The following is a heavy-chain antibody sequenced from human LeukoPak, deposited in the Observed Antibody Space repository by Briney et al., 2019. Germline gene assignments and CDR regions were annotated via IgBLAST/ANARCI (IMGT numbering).Heavy chain of an antibody. CDR3: ARVFYYDSSGYGSYFDY. CDR2: IYHSGST. Sequence: SETLSLIRTVSGYSISSGYYWGSIRQPPGKGLEWIGSIYHSGSTYYNPSLKSRVTISVDTSKNQFSLKLSSVTAADTAVYYCARVFYYDSSGYGSYFDYWGPGNLVTVSS. D-gene: IGHD3-22*01. V-gene: IGHV4-38-2*02. CDR1: GYSISSGYY. J-gene: IGHJ4*02.